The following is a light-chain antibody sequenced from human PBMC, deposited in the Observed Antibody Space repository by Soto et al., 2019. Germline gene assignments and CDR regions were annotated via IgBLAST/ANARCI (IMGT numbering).Light chain of an antibody. J-gene: IGKJ1*01. CDR1: QSVSSSY. Sequence: EIVLTQSPGTLSLSPGERATLSCRASQSVSSSYLAWYQHKPGRAPRLLIDGTSSRATGIPDRFSGSGSGTDFTLTISRLEPEDLAVYYCQQYGSPVTFGQGTKVDIK. CDR2: GTS. CDR3: QQYGSPVT. V-gene: IGKV3-20*01.